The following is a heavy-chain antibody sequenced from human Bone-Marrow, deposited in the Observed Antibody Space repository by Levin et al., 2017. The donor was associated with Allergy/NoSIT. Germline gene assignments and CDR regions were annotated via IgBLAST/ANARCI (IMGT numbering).Heavy chain of an antibody. CDR3: ARVQNRRSRWLLPRERAKEYFQH. D-gene: IGHD3-22*01. J-gene: IGHJ1*01. CDR1: GYTFTGYY. Sequence: GESLKISCKASGYTFTGYYMHWVRQAPGQGLEWMGWINPNSGGTNYAQKFQGRVTMTRDTSISTAYMELSRLRSDDTAVYYCARVQNRRSRWLLPRERAKEYFQHWGQGTLVTVSS. CDR2: INPNSGGT. V-gene: IGHV1-2*02.